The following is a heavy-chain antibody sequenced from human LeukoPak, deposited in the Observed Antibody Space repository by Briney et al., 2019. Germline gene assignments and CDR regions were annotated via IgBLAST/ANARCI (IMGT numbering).Heavy chain of an antibody. Sequence: PGGSLRLSCAASGFTFSSYSMNWVRQAPGKGLEWVSYISSSSSTIYYADSVKGRFTISSDNAKNSLYLQMNSLRDEDTAVYYCASSITIFGVVRGYFDYWDQGTLVTVSS. V-gene: IGHV3-48*02. J-gene: IGHJ4*02. D-gene: IGHD3-3*01. CDR1: GFTFSSYS. CDR3: ASSITIFGVVRGYFDY. CDR2: ISSSSSTI.